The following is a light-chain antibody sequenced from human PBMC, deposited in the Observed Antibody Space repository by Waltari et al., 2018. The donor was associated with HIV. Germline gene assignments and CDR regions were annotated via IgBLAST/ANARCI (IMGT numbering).Light chain of an antibody. CDR2: GAS. CDR1: QSVRSS. Sequence: DIVMTQSPATLSVSPGERVTLSCRASQSVRSSLGWYQQKPGQAPRLLIYGASIRATGVPARFSGSGSGTEFTLSISSLQSEDSAVYHCQQYDEWPPFTFGQGTKLEI. J-gene: IGKJ2*01. V-gene: IGKV3-15*01. CDR3: QQYDEWPPFT.